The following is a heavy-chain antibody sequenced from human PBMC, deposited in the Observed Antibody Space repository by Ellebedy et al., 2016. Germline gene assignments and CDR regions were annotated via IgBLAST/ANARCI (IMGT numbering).Heavy chain of an antibody. D-gene: IGHD2-15*01. J-gene: IGHJ4*02. CDR3: ARGFGGELYYFDY. V-gene: IGHV1-69*04. Sequence: ASVKVSCKASGYTFTSYGISWVRQAPGQGLEWMGRIIPILGIANYAQKFQGRVTITADKSTSTAYMELSSLRSEDTAVYYCARGFGGELYYFDYWGQGTLVTVSS. CDR1: GYTFTSYG. CDR2: IIPILGIA.